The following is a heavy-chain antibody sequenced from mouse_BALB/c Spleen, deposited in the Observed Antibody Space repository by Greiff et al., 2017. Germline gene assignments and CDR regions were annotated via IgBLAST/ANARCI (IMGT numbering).Heavy chain of an antibody. D-gene: IGHD2-3*01. CDR2: IYPGDGDT. Sequence: QVQLLQSGAELVRPGSSVKISCKASGYAFSSYWMNWVKQRPGQGLAWIGQIYPGDGDTNYNGKFKGKATLAADKSSSTAYMQLSSLTSEDSAVYFSARHDGPREGFAYWGQGTLVTVAA. CDR3: ARHDGPREGFAY. CDR1: GYAFSSYW. J-gene: IGHJ3*01. V-gene: IGHV1-80*01.